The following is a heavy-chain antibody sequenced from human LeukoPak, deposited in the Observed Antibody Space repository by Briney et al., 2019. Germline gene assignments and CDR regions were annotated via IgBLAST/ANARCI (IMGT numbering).Heavy chain of an antibody. J-gene: IGHJ4*02. CDR3: AKGGLAAAGINY. V-gene: IGHV3-33*06. CDR2: IWYGGSNK. D-gene: IGHD6-13*01. Sequence: GGSLRLSCEASGFTFRNYGMHWVRQAPGKGLEWVAIIWYGGSNKYYADSVKGRFTISRDNSKNMVYLQMNSLRAEDTAVYYCAKGGLAAAGINYWGQGTLVTVS. CDR1: GFTFRNYG.